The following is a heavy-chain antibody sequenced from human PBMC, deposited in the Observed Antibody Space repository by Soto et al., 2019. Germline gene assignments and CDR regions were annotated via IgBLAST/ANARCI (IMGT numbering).Heavy chain of an antibody. Sequence: ASVKVSCKASGYTFTSYDINWVRQATGQGLEWMGWMNPNSGNTGYAQKFQGRVTMTRNTSISTAYMELSSLRSEDTAVYYCAAKNPVRDSGYGRYYYYYMDVWGKGTTVTVSS. CDR3: AAKNPVRDSGYGRYYYYYMDV. J-gene: IGHJ6*03. V-gene: IGHV1-8*01. D-gene: IGHD5-12*01. CDR2: MNPNSGNT. CDR1: GYTFTSYD.